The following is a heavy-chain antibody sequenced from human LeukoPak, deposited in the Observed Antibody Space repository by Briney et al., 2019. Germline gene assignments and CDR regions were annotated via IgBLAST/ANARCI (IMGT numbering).Heavy chain of an antibody. D-gene: IGHD3-10*01. CDR3: ARGLWPDY. V-gene: IGHV1-8*02. CDR2: MNPNSGNT. CDR1: GGTFSSYA. J-gene: IGHJ4*02. Sequence: GASVKVSCKASGGTFSSYAISWVRQAPGQGLEWMGWMNPNSGNTGYAQKFQGRVTMTRNTSISTAYMELSSLRSEDTAVYYCARGLWPDYWGQGTLVTVSS.